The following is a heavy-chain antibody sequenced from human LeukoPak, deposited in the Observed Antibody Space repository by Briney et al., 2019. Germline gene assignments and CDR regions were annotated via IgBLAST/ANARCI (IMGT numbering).Heavy chain of an antibody. V-gene: IGHV3-30*02. J-gene: IGHJ3*02. CDR3: AKKWSGDYDSSGVNDAFDI. D-gene: IGHD3-22*01. CDR2: IRYHGSDK. CDR1: GFTFGDYA. Sequence: GGSLRLSCTASGFTFGDYAMSWFRQAPGKGLEWVAFIRYHGSDKYYADSVKDRFTISRDNSKNTLYLQMNSLRAEDTAVYYCAKKWSGDYDSSGVNDAFDIWGQGTMVTVSS.